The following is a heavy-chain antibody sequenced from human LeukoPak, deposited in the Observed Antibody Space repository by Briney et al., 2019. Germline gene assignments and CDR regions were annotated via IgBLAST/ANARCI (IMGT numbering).Heavy chain of an antibody. D-gene: IGHD6-19*01. J-gene: IGHJ4*02. CDR3: ARVNRGWYGRLDY. CDR2: IYGSESI. Sequence: SETLCLTCTVPGASISSYDWSWIRQPAGKGLEWIGCIYGSESINYNPSLKSRVTMSVDTSKNQFSLKLSSVTAADTAVYYCARVNRGWYGRLDYWGPGTLVTVSS. V-gene: IGHV4-4*07. CDR1: GASISSYD.